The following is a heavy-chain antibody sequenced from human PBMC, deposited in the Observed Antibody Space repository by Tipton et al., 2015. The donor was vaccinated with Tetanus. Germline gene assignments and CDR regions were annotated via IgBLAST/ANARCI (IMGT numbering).Heavy chain of an antibody. CDR1: GYTFTGNY. CDR3: ARAGPQATFGVKYGMDV. J-gene: IGHJ6*02. CDR2: INPDSGGT. V-gene: IGHV1-2*02. Sequence: QVQLVQSGPEVKKPGASVKVSCKAAGYTFTGNYLQWVRQAPGQGLEWMGWINPDSGGTNSAQKFQGRVTMTRDTSISTAYMELSRLRSDDTAVYYCARAGPQATFGVKYGMDVWGQGTTVTVSS. D-gene: IGHD3-3*01.